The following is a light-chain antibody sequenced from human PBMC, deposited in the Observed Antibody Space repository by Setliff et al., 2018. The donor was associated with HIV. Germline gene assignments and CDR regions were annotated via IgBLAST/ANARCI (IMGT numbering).Light chain of an antibody. CDR2: GNS. CDR3: QSYDSSLSGSYV. Sequence: QSVLAQPPSVSGAPAQRVTISCTGSSSNIGAGYDVHWYQQLPGIAPKLLIYGNSNRPSGVPDRFSGSKSGTSASLAITGLQAEDEADYYCQSYDSSLSGSYVFGTGTKVTVL. V-gene: IGLV1-40*01. J-gene: IGLJ1*01. CDR1: SSNIGAGYD.